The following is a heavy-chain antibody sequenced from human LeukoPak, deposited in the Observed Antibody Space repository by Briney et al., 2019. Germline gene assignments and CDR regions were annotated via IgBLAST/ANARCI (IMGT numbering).Heavy chain of an antibody. CDR1: GFTFSSYA. Sequence: GRSLRLSCAASGFTFSSYAMHWVRQAPGKGLEWVAVISYDGSNKYYADSVKGRFTISRDNSKNTLYLQMNSLKTEDMAVYYCSKDLTSDFGGGFDAWGQGTLVTVSS. V-gene: IGHV3-30-3*01. D-gene: IGHD3-10*01. CDR3: SKDLTSDFGGGFDA. J-gene: IGHJ5*02. CDR2: ISYDGSNK.